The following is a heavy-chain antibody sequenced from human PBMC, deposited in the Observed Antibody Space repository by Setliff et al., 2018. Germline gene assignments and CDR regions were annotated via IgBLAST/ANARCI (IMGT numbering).Heavy chain of an antibody. J-gene: IGHJ4*02. Sequence: SETLSLTCSVSGHSIHISPWWSWIRQSPGTGLEWIGSIFYNGMAYYNPSLKSRVTMSVDTSKNQFSLNLTSVTAADTAVYYCARTCSGSGCYAGLESWGQGTPVTVSS. D-gene: IGHD2-15*01. CDR1: GHSIHISPW. V-gene: IGHV4-39*01. CDR2: IFYNGMA. CDR3: ARTCSGSGCYAGLES.